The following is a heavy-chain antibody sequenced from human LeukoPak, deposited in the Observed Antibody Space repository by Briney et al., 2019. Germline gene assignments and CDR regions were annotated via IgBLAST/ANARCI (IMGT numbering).Heavy chain of an antibody. CDR3: ATGGYLTLFDY. V-gene: IGHV4-61*02. CDR2: IYTSGRT. D-gene: IGHD3-16*01. CDR1: GGSISSGSYY. J-gene: IGHJ4*02. Sequence: PSETLSLTCTVSGGSISSGSYYWSWIRQPAGKGLEWIGRIYTSGRTNYNPSLKSRVTISVDTSKNQFSLKLSSVTAADTAVYYCATGGYLTLFDYWGQETLVTVSS.